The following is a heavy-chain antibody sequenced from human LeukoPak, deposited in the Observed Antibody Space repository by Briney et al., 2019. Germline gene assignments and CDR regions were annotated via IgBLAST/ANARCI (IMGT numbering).Heavy chain of an antibody. CDR3: AKGLKLPAGY. J-gene: IGHJ4*02. CDR2: ISGSGGNT. Sequence: PGGSMRLSCAASGFTFSSYGMSWVRQAPGKGLEWVSAISGSGGNTYYADSVKGRFTISRDNSKNTLHLQMNSLRAEDTAVYYCAKGLKLPAGYWGQGTLVTVSS. D-gene: IGHD3-22*01. CDR1: GFTFSSYG. V-gene: IGHV3-23*01.